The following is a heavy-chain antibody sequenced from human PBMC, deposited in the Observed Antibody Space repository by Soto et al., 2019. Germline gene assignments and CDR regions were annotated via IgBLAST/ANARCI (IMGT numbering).Heavy chain of an antibody. V-gene: IGHV4-4*07. CDR3: ARGGLDGFAL. CDR2: IYITGST. CDR1: GGSIGTSY. J-gene: IGHJ3*01. Sequence: SETLSLTCRVSGGSIGTSYWNWIRQTAGTGLEGIGRIYITGSTNSHPSLKSRVAMSVDRANNQFSMKLTYPTAAETAVYYCARGGLDGFALWGQGTMVTVSS.